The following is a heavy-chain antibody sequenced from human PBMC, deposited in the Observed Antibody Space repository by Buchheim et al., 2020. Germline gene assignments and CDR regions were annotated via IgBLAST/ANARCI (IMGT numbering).Heavy chain of an antibody. V-gene: IGHV4-39*01. Sequence: QLQLQESGPGLVKPSETLSLTCTVSGGSISSSRYYWGWIRQPPGKGLEWIGSIYYSGSTYYNPSLKSRVTISVDPSKNQFSLKLSSVTAADTAVYYCARIGITGTTGGNNWFDPWGQGTL. J-gene: IGHJ5*02. CDR1: GGSISSSRYY. CDR3: ARIGITGTTGGNNWFDP. CDR2: IYYSGST. D-gene: IGHD1-7*01.